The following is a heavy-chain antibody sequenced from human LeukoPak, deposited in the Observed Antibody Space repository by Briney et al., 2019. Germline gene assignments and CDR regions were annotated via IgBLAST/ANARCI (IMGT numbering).Heavy chain of an antibody. CDR1: GFTFCAFV. CDR2: IRTKANDDTT. CDR3: TTDYQLDY. D-gene: IGHD2-2*01. Sequence: GGSLRLSYTASGFTFCAFVVSWVGQTPGKGLECVGFIRTKANDDTTKYAASVQARFTISRDHSNSIAYLQMNSLKTEDTAVYYCTTDYQLDYWGQGTLVTVSS. J-gene: IGHJ4*02. V-gene: IGHV3-49*04.